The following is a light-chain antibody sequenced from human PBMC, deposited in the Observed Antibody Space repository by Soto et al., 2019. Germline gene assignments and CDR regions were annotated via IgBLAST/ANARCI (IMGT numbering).Light chain of an antibody. CDR2: EVS. J-gene: IGLJ2*01. V-gene: IGLV2-14*01. Sequence: QSALTQPASVSGSPGQSITISCTGTSSDVGAYNYVSWYQQQSGKAPKLMIHEVSNRPSGVSNRFSGSKSGNTASLTISGLQAEDEADYYCGSYTSSSTLIFGGGTKLTVL. CDR3: GSYTSSSTLI. CDR1: SSDVGAYNY.